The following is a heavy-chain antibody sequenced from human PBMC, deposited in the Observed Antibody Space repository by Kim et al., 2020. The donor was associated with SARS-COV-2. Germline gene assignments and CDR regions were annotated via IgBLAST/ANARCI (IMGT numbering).Heavy chain of an antibody. D-gene: IGHD3-22*01. V-gene: IGHV3-48*02. Sequence: DSVKHRLNITRDNAKHSVYLQMNSLRDEDTAVYYCARDLSYGSTYYSYFDSWGQGTLVTVSS. J-gene: IGHJ4*02. CDR3: ARDLSYGSTYYSYFDS.